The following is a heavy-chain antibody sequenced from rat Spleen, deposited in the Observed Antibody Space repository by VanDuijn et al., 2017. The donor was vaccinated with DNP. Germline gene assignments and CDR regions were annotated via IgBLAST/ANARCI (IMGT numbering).Heavy chain of an antibody. Sequence: EVQLVESGGGLVQPGRSLKLSCAASGFTFSDYNMAWVRQAPKKGLEWVATNSYDGSRTYYRDSVTGRFTASRDNAKSILYLQMDSLRSEDTATYYCARPDYWGQGVMVTVSS. CDR3: ARPDY. CDR2: NSYDGSRT. J-gene: IGHJ2*01. CDR1: GFTFSDYN. V-gene: IGHV5-7*01.